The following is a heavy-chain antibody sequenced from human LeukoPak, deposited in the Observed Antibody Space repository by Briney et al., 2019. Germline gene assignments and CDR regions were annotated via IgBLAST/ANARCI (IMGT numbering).Heavy chain of an antibody. CDR3: ARDHNPAGLWFGELPFDY. V-gene: IGHV1-18*01. D-gene: IGHD3-10*01. J-gene: IGHJ4*02. CDR1: GYTFTSYG. CDR2: ISAYNGNT. Sequence: APVKLSCKAAGYTFTSYGITRVRQAPGQGLEWMGWISAYNGNTNYAQKLQGRVTMTTDTSTSRDYMELRSLRSDGTAVYYWARDHNPAGLWFGELPFDYWGQGTLVTVSS.